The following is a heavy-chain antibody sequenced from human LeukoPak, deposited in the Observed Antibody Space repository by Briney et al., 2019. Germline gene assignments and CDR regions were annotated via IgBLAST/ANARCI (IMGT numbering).Heavy chain of an antibody. CDR1: KFTFSSYV. Sequence: GGSLRLSCAASKFTFSSYVMTWVRQAPGKGLEWVSTILTDGGSTYYAASVKGRFAISRDNSKNTVYLQMNSLRVEDTAVYYCARSRGSGSYFLYSFDYWGPGTLVTVSS. CDR2: ILTDGGST. D-gene: IGHD3-10*01. V-gene: IGHV3-23*01. J-gene: IGHJ4*02. CDR3: ARSRGSGSYFLYSFDY.